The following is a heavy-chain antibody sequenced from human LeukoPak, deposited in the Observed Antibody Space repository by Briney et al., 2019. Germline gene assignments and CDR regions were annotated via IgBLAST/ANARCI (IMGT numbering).Heavy chain of an antibody. V-gene: IGHV1-46*01. J-gene: IGHJ4*02. CDR1: GYTFTSYY. Sequence: ASVKVSCKASGYTFTSYYMHWVRQAPGQGLEWMGIINPSGGSTSYAQKFQGRVTMTRDMSTSTVYMELSSLRSEDTAVYYCARSSGCGSYHHSAGCDYWGQGTLVTVSS. CDR2: INPSGGST. CDR3: ARSSGCGSYHHSAGCDY. D-gene: IGHD1-26*01.